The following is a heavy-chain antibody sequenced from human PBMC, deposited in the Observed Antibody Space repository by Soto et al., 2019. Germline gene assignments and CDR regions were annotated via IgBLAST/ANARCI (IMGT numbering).Heavy chain of an antibody. V-gene: IGHV4-39*01. J-gene: IGHJ4*02. Sequence: QLQLQESGPGLVKPSETLSLTCTVSGGSISSSSYYWGWIRQPPGKGLEWIGSIYYSGSTYYNPSLKSRVTISVDTSKNQCSLKLSSVTAADTAVYYCARHDSLGGDSYFDYWGQGTLVTVSS. CDR1: GGSISSSSYY. CDR2: IYYSGST. D-gene: IGHD4-17*01. CDR3: ARHDSLGGDSYFDY.